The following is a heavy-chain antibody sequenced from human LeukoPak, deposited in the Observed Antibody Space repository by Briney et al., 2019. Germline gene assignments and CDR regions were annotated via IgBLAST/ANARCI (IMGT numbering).Heavy chain of an antibody. CDR2: ISYDGSNK. Sequence: GGSLRLSCAASGFTFSSYGMHWVRQAPGKGLEWVAVISYDGSNKYYADSVKGRFTISRDNSKNTLYLQMNSLRAEDTAVHYCAKDPVRGVIPTSLPDYWGQGTLVTVSS. V-gene: IGHV3-30*18. CDR3: AKDPVRGVIPTSLPDY. CDR1: GFTFSSYG. J-gene: IGHJ4*02. D-gene: IGHD3-10*01.